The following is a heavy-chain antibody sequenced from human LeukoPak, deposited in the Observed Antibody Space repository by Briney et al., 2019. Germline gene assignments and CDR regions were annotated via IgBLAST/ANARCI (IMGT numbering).Heavy chain of an antibody. J-gene: IGHJ6*03. D-gene: IGHD6-13*01. CDR2: ISGSGGST. Sequence: PGGSLRLSCAASGFTFSSYAMSWVRQAPGKGLEWVSAISGSGGSTYYADSVKGRFTISRDNSKNTLYLQMNSLRAEDTAVYYCAKPARIAAAGSYYMDVWGKGTTVTVSS. CDR3: AKPARIAAAGSYYMDV. CDR1: GFTFSSYA. V-gene: IGHV3-23*01.